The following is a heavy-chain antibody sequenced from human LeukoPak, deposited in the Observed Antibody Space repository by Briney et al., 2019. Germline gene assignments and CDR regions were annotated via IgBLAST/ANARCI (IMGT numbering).Heavy chain of an antibody. V-gene: IGHV3-21*01. CDR1: GFTFSSYS. CDR2: ISSSSSYI. Sequence: GGSLRLSCAASGFTFSSYSMNWVRQAPGKGLEWVSSISSSSSYIYYADSVKGRFTISRDNAKNSLYLQMNSLRAEDTAVYYCVRDQGMGGDDAFDIWGQGTMVTVSS. J-gene: IGHJ3*02. D-gene: IGHD2-21*02. CDR3: VRDQGMGGDDAFDI.